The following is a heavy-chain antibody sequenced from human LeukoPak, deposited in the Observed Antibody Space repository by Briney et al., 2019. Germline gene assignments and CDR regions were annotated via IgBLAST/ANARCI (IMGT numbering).Heavy chain of an antibody. Sequence: PGGSLRLSCAASGFTYSSYAMSWVRQAPGKGLEWVSGISSSGGSTYYADSVKGRFTISRDNSKNTLYLQMNSLRAEDTAVYYCARVARFSYCGGDCAFDYWGQGTLVTVSS. CDR1: GFTYSSYA. D-gene: IGHD2-21*01. CDR3: ARVARFSYCGGDCAFDY. J-gene: IGHJ4*02. V-gene: IGHV3-23*01. CDR2: ISSSGGST.